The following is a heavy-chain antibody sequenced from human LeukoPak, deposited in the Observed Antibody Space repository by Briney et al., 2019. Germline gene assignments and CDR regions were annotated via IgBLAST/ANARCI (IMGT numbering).Heavy chain of an antibody. D-gene: IGHD5-12*01. CDR1: GGSISSGGYY. J-gene: IGHJ4*02. CDR3: ARSVDIVATPPEFYFDY. Sequence: SQTLSLTCTVSGGSISSGGYYWSWIRQHPGKGLEWIGYIYYSGSTYYNPSLKSRVTISVDTSKNQFSLKLSSMTAADTAVYYCARSVDIVATPPEFYFDYWGQGTLVTVSS. V-gene: IGHV4-31*03. CDR2: IYYSGST.